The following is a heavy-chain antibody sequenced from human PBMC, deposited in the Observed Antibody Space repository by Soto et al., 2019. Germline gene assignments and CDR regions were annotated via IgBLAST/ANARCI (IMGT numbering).Heavy chain of an antibody. J-gene: IGHJ4*02. D-gene: IGHD2-15*01. V-gene: IGHV3-15*01. CDR1: GFTFSNAW. CDR2: IKSKTDGGTT. CDR3: TTTFWPDIVVVVAATRDVDY. Sequence: GGSLRLSCAASGFTFSNAWMSWVRQAPGKGLEWVGRIKSKTDGGTTDYAAPVKGRFTISRDDSKNTLYLQMNSLKTEDTAVYYCTTTFWPDIVVVVAATRDVDYWGQGTLVTVSS.